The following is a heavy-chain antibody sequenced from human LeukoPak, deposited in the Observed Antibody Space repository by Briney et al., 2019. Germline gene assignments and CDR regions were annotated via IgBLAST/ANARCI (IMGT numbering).Heavy chain of an antibody. CDR1: GFTFSSYG. Sequence: GGSLRLSCAASGFTFSSYGMTWVRQAPGKGLEWVSAISGSGGSTYYADSVKGRYTIFRDNSKNTLYLQMNSLRAEDTAVYYCAKDALRFLEWLFDFDYWGQGTLVTVSS. D-gene: IGHD3-3*01. CDR3: AKDALRFLEWLFDFDY. J-gene: IGHJ4*02. V-gene: IGHV3-23*01. CDR2: ISGSGGST.